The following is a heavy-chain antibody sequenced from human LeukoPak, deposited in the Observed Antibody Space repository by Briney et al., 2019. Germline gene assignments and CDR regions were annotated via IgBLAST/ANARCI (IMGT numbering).Heavy chain of an antibody. CDR1: GGTFSSYA. CDR3: ARDRGGYDYDY. J-gene: IGHJ4*02. Sequence: ASVKVSCKASGGTFSSYAFSWVRQAPGQGLEWMGGIIPIFGTANYAQKFQGRVTMTRDTSISTAYMELSRPRSDDTAVYYCARDRGGYDYDYWGQGTLVTVSS. V-gene: IGHV1-69*05. D-gene: IGHD5-12*01. CDR2: IIPIFGTA.